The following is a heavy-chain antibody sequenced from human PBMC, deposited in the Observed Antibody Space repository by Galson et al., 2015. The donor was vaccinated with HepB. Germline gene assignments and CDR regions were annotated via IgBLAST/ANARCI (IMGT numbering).Heavy chain of an antibody. D-gene: IGHD3-16*01. V-gene: IGHV3-23*01. CDR1: GFILRHHA. Sequence: SLRLSCAGSGFILRHHAMAWIRQAPGKGLEWVSGINGRGSTRSYSVAVKGRFSISRDNSKDTVFLQMDNLRAEDTAVYYCVKEGSWFGGDWFDPWGQGALVTVS. CDR2: INGRGSTR. CDR3: VKEGSWFGGDWFDP. J-gene: IGHJ5*02.